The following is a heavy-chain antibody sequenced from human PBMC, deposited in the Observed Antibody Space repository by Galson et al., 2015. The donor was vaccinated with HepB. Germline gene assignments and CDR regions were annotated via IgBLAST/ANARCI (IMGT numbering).Heavy chain of an antibody. CDR2: TIPIFGTA. Sequence: SVKVSCKAFGGTFSSYAISWVRQAPGQGLEWMGGTIPIFGTANYAQKFQGRVTITADESTSTAYMELSSLRSEDTAVYYCARAPYYYDSSGYNLDYWGQGTLVTVSS. CDR3: ARAPYYYDSSGYNLDY. V-gene: IGHV1-69*13. J-gene: IGHJ4*02. CDR1: GGTFSSYA. D-gene: IGHD3-22*01.